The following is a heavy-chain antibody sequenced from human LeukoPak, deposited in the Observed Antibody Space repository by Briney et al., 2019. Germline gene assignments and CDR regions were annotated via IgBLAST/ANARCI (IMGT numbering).Heavy chain of an antibody. CDR1: GGTFNNYA. V-gene: IGHV1-69*05. CDR2: TIPLLGTA. Sequence: SVKVSCKASGGTFNNYAISWVRQAPGLGLEWMGGTIPLLGTANYAQRFQGRVSINTDESTGTAYMELSSLTSDDTAIYYCAREAGGAFSNYFDFWSQGTLVTVSS. CDR3: AREAGGAFSNYFDF. D-gene: IGHD1-26*01. J-gene: IGHJ4*02.